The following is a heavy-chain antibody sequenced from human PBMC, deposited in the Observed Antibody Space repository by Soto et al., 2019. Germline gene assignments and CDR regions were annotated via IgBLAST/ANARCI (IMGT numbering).Heavy chain of an antibody. V-gene: IGHV3-23*01. CDR1: GVTFSSYV. J-gene: IGHJ5*02. Sequence: GGSLRLSCAVSGVTFSSYVMSWVRQAPGKGLEWVSAISGSGGSTYYADSVKGRFTISRDNSKNTLYLQMNSLRADDTAVYYCAKVGSYDSSGHNWFDPWGQGTLVTVSS. D-gene: IGHD3-22*01. CDR3: AKVGSYDSSGHNWFDP. CDR2: ISGSGGST.